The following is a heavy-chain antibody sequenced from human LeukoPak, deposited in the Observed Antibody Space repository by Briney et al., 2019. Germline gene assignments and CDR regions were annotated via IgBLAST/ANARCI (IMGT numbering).Heavy chain of an antibody. CDR2: IIPIFGTA. J-gene: IGHJ4*02. D-gene: IGHD5-24*01. V-gene: IGHV1-69*01. CDR1: GDTFSSYG. Sequence: SVKVSCKASGDTFSSYGISWVRQAPGQGLEWMGGIIPIFGTANYAQKFQGRVTMTADESTSTAYMELSSLRSEGTAVYYCARDHGDGSMGYWGQGTLVTVSS. CDR3: ARDHGDGSMGY.